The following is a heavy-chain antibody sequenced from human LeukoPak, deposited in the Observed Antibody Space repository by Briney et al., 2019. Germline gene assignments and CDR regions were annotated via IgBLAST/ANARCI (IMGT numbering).Heavy chain of an antibody. CDR1: GFTFSSYG. D-gene: IGHD3-3*01. V-gene: IGHV3-30*02. J-gene: IGHJ4*02. CDR2: IRYDGSNK. CDR3: AKDPPGPYDFWSGYTMGLFDY. Sequence: PGGSLRLSCAASGFTFSSYGMHWVRQAPGKGLEWVAFIRYDGSNKYYADSVKGRFTISRDNSKNTLYLQMNSLRAEDTAVYYCAKDPPGPYDFWSGYTMGLFDYRGQGTLVTVSS.